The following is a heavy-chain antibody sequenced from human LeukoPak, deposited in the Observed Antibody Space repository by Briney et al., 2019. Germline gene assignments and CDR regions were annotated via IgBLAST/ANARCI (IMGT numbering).Heavy chain of an antibody. CDR2: ISGSGGST. D-gene: IGHD3-22*01. V-gene: IGHV3-23*01. CDR1: GFTFSSYA. J-gene: IGHJ4*02. Sequence: GGSLRLSCAASGFTFSSYAMSWVRQAPGKGLEWVSAISGSGGSTYYADSVKGRFTISRDNSKNTLYLQMNGLRAEDTAVYYCAKGVSSGYYHTLFDYWGQGTLVTVSS. CDR3: AKGVSSGYYHTLFDY.